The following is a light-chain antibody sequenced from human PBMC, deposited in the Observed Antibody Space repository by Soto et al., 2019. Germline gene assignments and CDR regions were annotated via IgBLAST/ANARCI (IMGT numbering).Light chain of an antibody. V-gene: IGLV1-40*01. CDR3: QSYDSSLSASYV. CDR2: DNN. J-gene: IGLJ1*01. Sequence: QSVLKQPASVYGAPGQRVPISCTGSSSNIGAGYDVHWYQQLPGTAPKLLIYDNNNRPSGVPGRFSGSKSGTSASLAITGLQAEDEADYYCQSYDSSLSASYVFGTGTQLTVL. CDR1: SSNIGAGYD.